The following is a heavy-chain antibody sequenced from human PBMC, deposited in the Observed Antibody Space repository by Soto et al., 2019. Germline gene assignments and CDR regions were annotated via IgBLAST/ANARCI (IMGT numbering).Heavy chain of an antibody. CDR3: ASALSHDSSGYSAY. J-gene: IGHJ4*02. CDR1: GGSFSGYY. Sequence: SETLSLTCAVYGGSFSGYYWSWIRQPPGKGLEWIGEINHSGSTNYNPSLKSRVTISVDTSKNQFSLKLSSVTAADTAVYYCASALSHDSSGYSAYWGQGTLVTVSS. CDR2: INHSGST. V-gene: IGHV4-34*01. D-gene: IGHD3-22*01.